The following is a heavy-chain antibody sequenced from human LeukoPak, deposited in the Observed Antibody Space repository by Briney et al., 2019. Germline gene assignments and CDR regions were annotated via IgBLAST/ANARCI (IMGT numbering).Heavy chain of an antibody. J-gene: IGHJ4*02. V-gene: IGHV1-18*01. CDR1: GYTFSTYG. CDR2: ISTYNGNT. Sequence: ASVEVSCKASGYTFSTYGITWVRQAPGQGLEWMGWISTYNGNTYYAQRLQGRVTMTTDTSTSTAFMELRSLTSDDTAVYYCARGAPNYDLLTGYHVWGQGTLVTVSS. CDR3: ARGAPNYDLLTGYHV. D-gene: IGHD3-9*01.